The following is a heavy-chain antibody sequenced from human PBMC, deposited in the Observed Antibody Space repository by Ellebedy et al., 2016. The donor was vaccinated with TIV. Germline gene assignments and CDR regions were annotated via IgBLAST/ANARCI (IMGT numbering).Heavy chain of an antibody. D-gene: IGHD3-16*01. J-gene: IGHJ5*02. Sequence: MPGGSLRLSCGVHGAPFSGYYWSWIRQPPGKGLEWLGEINHSGSTNYNPSVKSRITMSVDTHRAQFSLKLSSVTAADTAIYFCAGAYLGDPHWFDPWGQGIPVIVSS. CDR2: INHSGST. V-gene: IGHV4-34*10. CDR1: GAPFSGYY. CDR3: AGAYLGDPHWFDP.